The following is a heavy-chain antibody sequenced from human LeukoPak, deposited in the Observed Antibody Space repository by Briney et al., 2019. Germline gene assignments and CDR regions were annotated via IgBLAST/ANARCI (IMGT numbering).Heavy chain of an antibody. V-gene: IGHV1-69*06. J-gene: IGHJ4*02. CDR2: IIPIFGTA. CDR3: ALLYSSGGTGPDDY. Sequence: SVKVSCKASGGTFSSYAISWVRQTPGQGLEWMGGIIPIFGTANYAQKFQGRVTITADKSTSTAYMELSSLRSEDTAVYYCALLYSSGGTGPDDYWGQGTLVTVSS. D-gene: IGHD6-19*01. CDR1: GGTFSSYA.